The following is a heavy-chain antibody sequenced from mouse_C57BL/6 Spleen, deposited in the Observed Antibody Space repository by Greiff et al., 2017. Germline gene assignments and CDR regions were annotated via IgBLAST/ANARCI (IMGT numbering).Heavy chain of an antibody. CDR3: ARGGRGYYFDY. D-gene: IGHD3-3*01. J-gene: IGHJ2*01. CDR1: GYTFTSYW. V-gene: IGHV1-52*01. Sequence: QVHVKQPGAELVRPGSSVKLSCKASGYTFTSYWMHWVKQRPIQGLEWIGNIDPSDSETHYNQKFKDKATLTVDKSSSTAYMQLSSLTSEDSAVYYCARGGRGYYFDYWGQGTTLTVSS. CDR2: IDPSDSET.